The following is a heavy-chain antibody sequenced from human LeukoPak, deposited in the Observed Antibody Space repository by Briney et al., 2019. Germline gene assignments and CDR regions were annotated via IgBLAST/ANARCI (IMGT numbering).Heavy chain of an antibody. CDR3: ARSVPVRGVRRWFDP. J-gene: IGHJ5*02. CDR2: INPNSGGT. V-gene: IGHV1-2*02. D-gene: IGHD3-10*01. Sequence: ASVTVSCTASGYTFTVYYMHWVRQAPGQGGEWMGGINPNSGGTNYAQKFPGRVTMTRHTSISTAYMELSRLRSDDTAVYYCARSVPVRGVRRWFDPWGQGTLVTVSS. CDR1: GYTFTVYY.